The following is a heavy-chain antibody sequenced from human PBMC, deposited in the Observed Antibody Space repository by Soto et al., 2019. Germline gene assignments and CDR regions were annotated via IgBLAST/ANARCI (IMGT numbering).Heavy chain of an antibody. D-gene: IGHD3-10*01. CDR1: GGSISSSSYY. CDR3: ARGVSTMVRGVILYYYYYYGMDV. CDR2: IYYSGST. V-gene: IGHV4-39*01. Sequence: SETLSLTCTVSGGSISSSSYYWGWIRQPPGKGLEWIGSIYYSGSTYYNPSLKSRVTISVDTSKNQFSLKLSSVTAADTAVYYCARGVSTMVRGVILYYYYYYGMDVWGQGTTVTVS. J-gene: IGHJ6*02.